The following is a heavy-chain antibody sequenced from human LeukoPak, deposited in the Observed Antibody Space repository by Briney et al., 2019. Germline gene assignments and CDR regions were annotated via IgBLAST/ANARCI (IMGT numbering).Heavy chain of an antibody. V-gene: IGHV4-59*01. CDR2: LYNSGGT. Sequence: SETLSLTCTVSGGSISNYYWIWMRQPPGKGLEWIGSLYNSGGTNYNPSLKSRLTISVDMSKNQVSLKLSSVTAADTAVYYCARGVTSPLDAFDIWGQGTTVTVSS. J-gene: IGHJ3*02. CDR3: ARGVTSPLDAFDI. D-gene: IGHD1-26*01. CDR1: GGSISNYY.